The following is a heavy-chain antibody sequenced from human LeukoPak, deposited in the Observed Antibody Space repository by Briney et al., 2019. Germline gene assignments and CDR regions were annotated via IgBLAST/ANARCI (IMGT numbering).Heavy chain of an antibody. V-gene: IGHV3-23*01. D-gene: IGHD4-23*01. CDR2: ISGSGGST. Sequence: PGGSLRLSCVASGFISSSYGMSWVRQAPGKGLEWVSAISGSGGSTYYADSVKGRFTISRDNSKNTLYLQMNSLRAEDTAVYYCAKDRPTVVTRRHYFDYWGQGILVTVSS. CDR1: GFISSSYG. CDR3: AKDRPTVVTRRHYFDY. J-gene: IGHJ4*02.